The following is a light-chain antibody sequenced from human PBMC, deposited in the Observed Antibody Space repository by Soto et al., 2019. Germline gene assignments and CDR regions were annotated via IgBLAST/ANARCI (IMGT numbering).Light chain of an antibody. CDR3: QQYHSSPLT. V-gene: IGKV4-1*01. Sequence: DIVMTQSPDSLSVSLGERATINCKSSQSVLYSSNNKNFLAWYQQKPGHPPKLLFYWASTRESGVPDRLSGSGSGTDFTLTISSLQAEDVAVYYCQQYHSSPLTFGGGTKVDIK. J-gene: IGKJ4*01. CDR1: QSVLYSSNNKNF. CDR2: WAS.